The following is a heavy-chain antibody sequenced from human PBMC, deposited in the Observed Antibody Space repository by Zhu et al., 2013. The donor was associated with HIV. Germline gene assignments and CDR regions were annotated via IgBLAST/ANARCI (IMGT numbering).Heavy chain of an antibody. CDR2: ININGGET. CDR3: ARAGFENKRPGGY. Sequence: QVQLVQSGAEVKKPGASVRVSCHGSGYTFAAYYIHWVRQAPGQGLEWMGYININGGETKYAQKFRGRVTMTRDVSINTAYMELNRLRSGDTAIYYCARAGFENKRPGGYWAQGTLLTVSS. J-gene: IGHJ4*02. V-gene: IGHV1-2*02. CDR1: GYTFAAYY.